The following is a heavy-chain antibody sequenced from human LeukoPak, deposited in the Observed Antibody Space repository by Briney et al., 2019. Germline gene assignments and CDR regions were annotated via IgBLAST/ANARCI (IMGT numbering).Heavy chain of an antibody. J-gene: IGHJ4*02. CDR1: DGSISRYY. CDR2: IFYSGTT. V-gene: IGHV4-59*01. Sequence: SEALSLTCTVSDGSISRYYWSWIRQPPGKGLEWIGYIFYSGTTNYNPSLKGRVTMSIDTSKNQFSLKLNSVTAADTAVYYCALNSYGSGSHNFDYWGQGTLVTVSS. CDR3: ALNSYGSGSHNFDY. D-gene: IGHD3-10*01.